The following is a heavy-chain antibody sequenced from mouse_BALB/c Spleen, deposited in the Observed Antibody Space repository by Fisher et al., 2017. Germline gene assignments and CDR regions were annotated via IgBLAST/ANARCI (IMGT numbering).Heavy chain of an antibody. Sequence: KFKGKATLTADTSSSTAYMQISSLTSEDSAVYYCAKSSPPLLRTFDYWGQGTTLTVSS. D-gene: IGHD1-1*01. J-gene: IGHJ2*01. CDR3: AKSSPPLLRTFDY. V-gene: IGHV1-50*01.